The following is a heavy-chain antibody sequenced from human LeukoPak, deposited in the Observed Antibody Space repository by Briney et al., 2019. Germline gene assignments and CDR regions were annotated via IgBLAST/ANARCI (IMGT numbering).Heavy chain of an antibody. Sequence: GGSLRLSCAASGFTFSSYWMSWVRQAPGKGLEWVSGISGSGGSTYYADSVKGRFTISRDNSKNTLYLQMNSLRAEDAAVYYCAELGITMIGGVWGKGTTVTISS. V-gene: IGHV3-23*01. CDR2: ISGSGGST. CDR3: AELGITMIGGV. CDR1: GFTFSSYW. D-gene: IGHD3-10*02. J-gene: IGHJ6*04.